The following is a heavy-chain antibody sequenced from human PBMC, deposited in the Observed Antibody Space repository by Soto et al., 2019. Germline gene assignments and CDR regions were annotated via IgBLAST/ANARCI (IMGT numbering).Heavy chain of an antibody. V-gene: IGHV4-39*07. CDR1: GGSISSSSYY. CDR3: ARSFFDNFDY. J-gene: IGHJ4*01. Sequence: PSETLSLTCTVSGGSISSSSYYWGWIRQPPGKGLEWIGSIYYSGSTYYNPSLKSRVTISVDTSKNQFSLKLSSVTASDTAIYYCARSFFDNFDYWGHGTLVTVSS. CDR2: IYYSGST. D-gene: IGHD3-3*01.